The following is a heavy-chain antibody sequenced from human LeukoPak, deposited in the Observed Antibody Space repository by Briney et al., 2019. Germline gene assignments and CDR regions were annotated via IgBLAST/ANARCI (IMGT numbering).Heavy chain of an antibody. Sequence: GGSLRLSCAASGSTFSSYGMHWVRQAPGKGLEWVAVISYDGSNKYYADSVKGRFTISRDNSKNTLYLQMNSLRAEDTAVYYCAKTADYGDHPIDYWGQGTLVTVSS. J-gene: IGHJ4*02. D-gene: IGHD4-17*01. CDR3: AKTADYGDHPIDY. CDR1: GSTFSSYG. CDR2: ISYDGSNK. V-gene: IGHV3-30*18.